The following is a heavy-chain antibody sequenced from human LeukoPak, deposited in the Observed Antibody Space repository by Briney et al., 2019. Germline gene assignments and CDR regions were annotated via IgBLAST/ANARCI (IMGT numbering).Heavy chain of an antibody. J-gene: IGHJ4*02. D-gene: IGHD1-26*01. Sequence: GGSLRLSCAASGFTFTSYSMNWVRQAPGKGLEWVSTISGGGGSTYYADSVKGRFTISRDNSKNTLYLQVNSLRAEDTAVYYCAKGGKWDVTPFDYWGQRTLVTVSS. CDR1: GFTFTSYS. CDR3: AKGGKWDVTPFDY. V-gene: IGHV3-23*01. CDR2: ISGGGGST.